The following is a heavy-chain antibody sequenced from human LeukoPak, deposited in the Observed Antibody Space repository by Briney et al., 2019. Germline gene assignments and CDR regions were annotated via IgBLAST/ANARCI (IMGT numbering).Heavy chain of an antibody. J-gene: IGHJ4*02. CDR1: GYTFTNYA. CDR2: INGGNGYT. D-gene: IGHD4-23*01. CDR3: ARDWQTPGFDY. V-gene: IGHV1-3*01. Sequence: ASVQVSFKASGYTFTNYALHWVRQAPGQGLACMGWINGGNGYTRHLQKFQDRVTITQDTSANTAYLELSGLRSEDTAVYYCARDWQTPGFDYWGLGPLLIVPS.